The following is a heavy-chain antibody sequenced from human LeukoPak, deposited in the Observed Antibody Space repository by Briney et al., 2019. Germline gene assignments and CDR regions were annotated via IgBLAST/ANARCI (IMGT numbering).Heavy chain of an antibody. D-gene: IGHD3-22*01. CDR1: GGSISSSHW. CDR2: MYHSGST. V-gene: IGHV4-4*02. J-gene: IGHJ4*02. CDR3: ARARYDSSGYYFFPLDF. Sequence: SETLXLTCAVSGGSISSSHWWSWVRQPPGMGLEWIGEMYHSGSTNYNPSLKSRVTISVDKSKNQFSLKLSSVTAADTAVYYCARARYDSSGYYFFPLDFWGQGTLVTVSS.